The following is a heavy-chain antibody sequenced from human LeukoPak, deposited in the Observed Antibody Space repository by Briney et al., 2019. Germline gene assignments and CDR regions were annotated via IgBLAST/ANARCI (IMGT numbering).Heavy chain of an antibody. V-gene: IGHV3-30*18. J-gene: IGHJ3*02. CDR2: TSYDGSNK. Sequence: SGGSLRLSCAASGFTFSSYGMHWVRQAPGKGLEWVAITSYDGSNKYHADSVKGRFTISRDNAKNMLYLQMNSLRAEDTAVYYCAKGSGAGDAFDIWGQGTMVTVSS. CDR1: GFTFSSYG. D-gene: IGHD6-19*01. CDR3: AKGSGAGDAFDI.